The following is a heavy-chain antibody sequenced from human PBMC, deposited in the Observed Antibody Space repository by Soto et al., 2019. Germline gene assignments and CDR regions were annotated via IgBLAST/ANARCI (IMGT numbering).Heavy chain of an antibody. CDR2: INAGNGNT. D-gene: IGHD2-8*02. CDR3: ARGDWWLFDY. V-gene: IGHV1-3*05. Sequence: QVQLVQSGAEEKKPGASVKVSCKASGYTFTSYAIHWVRQAPGQRLEWMGWINAGNGNTKYSQKFQGRVTITRDTTASTAYMELSSLKSEDTAVYYCARGDWWLFDYWGQGTLVTVSS. CDR1: GYTFTSYA. J-gene: IGHJ4*02.